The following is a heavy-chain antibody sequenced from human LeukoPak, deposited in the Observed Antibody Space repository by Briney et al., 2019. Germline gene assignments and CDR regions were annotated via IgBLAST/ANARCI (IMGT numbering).Heavy chain of an antibody. CDR1: GFTFSSYS. D-gene: IGHD5-12*01. Sequence: GGSLRLSCAASGFTFSSYSMNWVRQAPGKGLEWVSSISSSSSYIYYADSVKGRFTITRDNAKNSLYLQMNSLRAEDTAVYYCARGGSGYAGLAIDYWGQGTLVTVSS. J-gene: IGHJ4*02. CDR3: ARGGSGYAGLAIDY. V-gene: IGHV3-21*01. CDR2: ISSSSSYI.